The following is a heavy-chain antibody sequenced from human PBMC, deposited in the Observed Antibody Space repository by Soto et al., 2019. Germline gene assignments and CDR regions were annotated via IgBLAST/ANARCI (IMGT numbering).Heavy chain of an antibody. CDR2: IKRKTDGGTT. V-gene: IGHV3-15*01. CDR1: GFTSSNAW. J-gene: IGHJ4*02. CDR3: TTTYSSTWYGY. Sequence: EVQLVESGGGLVKPGGSLRLSCAASGFTSSNAWMSWVRQAPGKGLEWVCRIKRKTDGGTTDYAAPVKDRFTISRDDSKNTLYLQMNGLNTEDTAVYYCTTTYSSTWYGYWGQGTLVTVSS. D-gene: IGHD6-13*01.